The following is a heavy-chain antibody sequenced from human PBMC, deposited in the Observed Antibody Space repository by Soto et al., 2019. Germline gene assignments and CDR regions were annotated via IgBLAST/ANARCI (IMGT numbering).Heavy chain of an antibody. J-gene: IGHJ3*02. CDR2: ISAYNGNT. Sequence: QVQLVQSGAEVKKPGASVKVSCKASGYTFSSYGISWVRQAPGQGLEWMGWISAYNGNTNYAQKLQGRVTMTTDTSTSTAYMELRSLRSDDTAVYYCARILKRGPAAMLDAFDIWGQGTMVTVSS. V-gene: IGHV1-18*01. CDR1: GYTFSSYG. CDR3: ARILKRGPAAMLDAFDI. D-gene: IGHD2-2*01.